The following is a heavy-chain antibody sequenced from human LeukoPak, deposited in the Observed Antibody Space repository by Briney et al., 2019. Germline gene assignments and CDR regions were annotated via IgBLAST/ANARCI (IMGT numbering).Heavy chain of an antibody. J-gene: IGHJ3*02. D-gene: IGHD3-10*01. CDR2: MSIDGSSR. CDR1: GFIFSDYY. V-gene: IGHV3-11*01. CDR3: AKDVLLWFGELYSAFDI. Sequence: GGSLRLSCAASGFIFSDYYMSWIRQAPGKGLEWLSYMSIDGSSRYYADSVKGRFTISRDNAKKSLYLQVNSLRAEDTAVYYCAKDVLLWFGELYSAFDIWGQGTMVTVSS.